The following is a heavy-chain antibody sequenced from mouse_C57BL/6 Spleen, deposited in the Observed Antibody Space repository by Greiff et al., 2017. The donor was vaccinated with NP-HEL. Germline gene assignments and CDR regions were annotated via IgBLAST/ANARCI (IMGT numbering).Heavy chain of an antibody. Sequence: QVQLQQPGAELVMPGASVKLSCKASGYTFTSYWMHWVKQRPGQGLEWIGEIDPSDSYTNYNQKFKGKSTLTVDKSSSTAYMQLSSLTSEDSAVYYCARWRDYDYRAMDYWGQGTSVTVSS. CDR2: IDPSDSYT. CDR1: GYTFTSYW. V-gene: IGHV1-69*01. CDR3: ARWRDYDYRAMDY. D-gene: IGHD2-4*01. J-gene: IGHJ4*01.